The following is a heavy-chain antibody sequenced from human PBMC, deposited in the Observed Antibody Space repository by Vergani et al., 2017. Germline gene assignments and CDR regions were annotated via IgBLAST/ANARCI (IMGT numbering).Heavy chain of an antibody. CDR2: VLFDGSNE. J-gene: IGHJ4*02. CDR1: GFTFNRYG. D-gene: IGHD2-15*01. CDR3: ARGLAYCHEGSCAL. V-gene: IGHV3-30*02. Sequence: QVQLVQSGGGVVQPGGSLRLSCVASGFTFNRYGMQWVRQAPGKGLEWVAYVLFDGSNEYYADSVKGRFIVSRDNSNDARYLQMNSLRTDDTAVYYCARGLAYCHEGSCALWGQGSVVTGSS.